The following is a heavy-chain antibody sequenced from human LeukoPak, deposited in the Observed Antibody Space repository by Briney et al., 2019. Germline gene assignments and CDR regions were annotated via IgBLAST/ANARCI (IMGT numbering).Heavy chain of an antibody. CDR2: INPSGGST. D-gene: IGHD2-2*01. V-gene: IGHV1-46*01. Sequence: ASVKVSCKASGYTFTSYYMHWVRLAPGQGLEWMGIINPSGGSTSYAQKFQGRVTMTRDMSTSTVYMELSSLRSEDTAVYYCASTPGVVPAAPFDYWGQGTLVTVSS. CDR1: GYTFTSYY. J-gene: IGHJ4*02. CDR3: ASTPGVVPAAPFDY.